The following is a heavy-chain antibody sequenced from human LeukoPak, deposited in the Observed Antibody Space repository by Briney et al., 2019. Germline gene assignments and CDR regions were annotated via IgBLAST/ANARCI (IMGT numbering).Heavy chain of an antibody. D-gene: IGHD3-16*02. CDR3: ARSLALYYYYYMDV. CDR1: GGSISRSTYY. J-gene: IGHJ6*03. V-gene: IGHV4-39*07. CDR2: INHSGST. Sequence: SETLSLTCIVSGGSISRSTYYWGWIRQPPGKGLEWIGEINHSGSTNYNPSLKSRVTISVDTSKNQFSLKLSSVTAADTAVYYCARSLALYYYYYMDVWGKGTTVTVSS.